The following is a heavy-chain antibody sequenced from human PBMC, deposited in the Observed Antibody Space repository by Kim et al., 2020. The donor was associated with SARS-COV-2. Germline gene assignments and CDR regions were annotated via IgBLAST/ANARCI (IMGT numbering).Heavy chain of an antibody. Sequence: GGSLRLSCAASGFTFSTYAMSWVRQAPGKGLEWVSGISCSGGGTYYADSVKGRFTISRDNSKNTLYLQMNSLRADDTAVYYCAKESGSSGWYNFDFWGQGALVTVSS. V-gene: IGHV3-23*01. D-gene: IGHD6-19*01. J-gene: IGHJ4*02. CDR3: AKESGSSGWYNFDF. CDR2: ISCSGGGT. CDR1: GFTFSTYA.